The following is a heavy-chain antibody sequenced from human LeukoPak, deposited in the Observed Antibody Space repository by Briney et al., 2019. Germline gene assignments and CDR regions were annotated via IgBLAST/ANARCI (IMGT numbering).Heavy chain of an antibody. CDR1: GFTFSSYG. CDR3: AKHIDHSSSWYLLDY. J-gene: IGHJ4*02. CDR2: ISYDGSNK. V-gene: IGHV3-30*18. D-gene: IGHD6-13*01. Sequence: GGSLRLSCAASGFTFSSYGMHWVRQAPGKGLEWVAVISYDGSNKYYADSVKGRFTISRDNSKNTLYLQMNSLRAEDTAVYYCAKHIDHSSSWYLLDYWGQGTLVTVSS.